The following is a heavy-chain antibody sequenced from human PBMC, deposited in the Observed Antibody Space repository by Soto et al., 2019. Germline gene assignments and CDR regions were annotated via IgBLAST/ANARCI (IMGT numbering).Heavy chain of an antibody. CDR1: GFTFSNYG. Sequence: DVQLVESGGGLVQPGGSLRLSCAASGFTFSNYGMSWVRQAPGKGLEWVSHISGSGTNIYYAGSVKGRFTVSRDIAKNSLFLQMNSLRDEDTAVYYWARCRFSYGYDFDSWGRGTLVTVSS. CDR2: ISGSGTNI. D-gene: IGHD5-18*01. CDR3: ARCRFSYGYDFDS. J-gene: IGHJ4*02. V-gene: IGHV3-48*02.